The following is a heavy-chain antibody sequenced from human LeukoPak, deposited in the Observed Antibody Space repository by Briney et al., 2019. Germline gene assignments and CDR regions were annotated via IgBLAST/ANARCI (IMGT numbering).Heavy chain of an antibody. Sequence: GGSLRLSCAASGFTFSSYAMHWVRQAPGKGLEWVAVISYDGSNKYYADSVKGRFTISRDNSKNTLYLQMNSLRAEDTAVYYCARDGGLWFGESSCYFDYWGQGTLVTVSS. V-gene: IGHV3-30*04. CDR3: ARDGGLWFGESSCYFDY. D-gene: IGHD3-10*01. J-gene: IGHJ4*02. CDR1: GFTFSSYA. CDR2: ISYDGSNK.